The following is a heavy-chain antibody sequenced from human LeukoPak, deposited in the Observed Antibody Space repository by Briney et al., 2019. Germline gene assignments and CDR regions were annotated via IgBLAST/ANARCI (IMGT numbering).Heavy chain of an antibody. CDR3: AKDLEYYYGSGSYFY. J-gene: IGHJ4*02. V-gene: IGHV3-23*01. D-gene: IGHD3-10*01. Sequence: GGSLRLSCAASGFTFSSYGMSWVRQAPGKGLEWVSAISGSGGSTYYADSVKGRFTISRDNSKNTLYLQMNSLRAEDTAVYYCAKDLEYYYGSGSYFYWGQGTLVTVSS. CDR2: ISGSGGST. CDR1: GFTFSSYG.